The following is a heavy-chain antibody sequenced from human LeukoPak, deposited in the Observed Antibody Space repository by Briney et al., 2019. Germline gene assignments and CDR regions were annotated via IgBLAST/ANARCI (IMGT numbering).Heavy chain of an antibody. CDR1: GYTFTSYG. CDR3: ARARYCSGGSCYGYFQH. J-gene: IGHJ1*01. V-gene: IGHV1-18*04. Sequence: ASVKVSCKASGYTFTSYGISWVRQAPGQGLEWMGWISAYNGNTNYAQKLQGRVTMTTDTSTSTAYMELRSLRSDDTAVYYCARARYCSGGSCYGYFQHWGQGTLVTVSS. CDR2: ISAYNGNT. D-gene: IGHD2-15*01.